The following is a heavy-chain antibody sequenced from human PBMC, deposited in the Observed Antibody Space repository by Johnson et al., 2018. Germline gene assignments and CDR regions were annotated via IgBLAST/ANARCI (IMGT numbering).Heavy chain of an antibody. CDR1: GFTFSSYG. D-gene: IGHD6-19*01. CDR2: ISYDGSNK. CDR3: AKGPYDERWLVRGAFDI. V-gene: IGHV3-30*18. Sequence: QLVQSGGGVVQPGRSLRLSCAASGFTFSSYGMHWVRQAPGKGLEGVAVISYDGSNKYYADSVKGRFTISRDNSKNTLYLQMNSLRAEDAAVYYSAKGPYDERWLVRGAFDIWGQGTVVTVSS. J-gene: IGHJ3*02.